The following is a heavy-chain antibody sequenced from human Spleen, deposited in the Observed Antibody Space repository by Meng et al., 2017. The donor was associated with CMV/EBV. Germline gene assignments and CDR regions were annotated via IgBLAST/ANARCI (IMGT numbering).Heavy chain of an antibody. CDR1: VSSNSAA. CDR3: ARGPLFGSDTSCADY. D-gene: IGHD2-2*01. V-gene: IGHV6-1*01. Sequence: VSSNSAAWNWIRQSPSRGLECLGRTYYRSKWYNEYALSVKSRITINPDTSKNQFSLQLNSVTAADTAVYYCARGPLFGSDTSCADYWGQGTLVTVSS. CDR2: TYYRSKWYN. J-gene: IGHJ4*02.